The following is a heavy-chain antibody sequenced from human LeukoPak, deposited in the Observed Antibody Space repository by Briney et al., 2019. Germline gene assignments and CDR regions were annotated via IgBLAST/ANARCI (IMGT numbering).Heavy chain of an antibody. D-gene: IGHD4-17*01. CDR3: AKGPTVTTGNFDY. Sequence: HPGGSLRLSCAASGFTFSSYAMSWVRQAPGKGLEWVSAISGSGGSTYYADSVKGRFTISGDNSKNTLYLQMNSLRAEDTAVYYCAKGPTVTTGNFDYWGQGTLVTVSS. CDR1: GFTFSSYA. J-gene: IGHJ4*02. CDR2: ISGSGGST. V-gene: IGHV3-23*01.